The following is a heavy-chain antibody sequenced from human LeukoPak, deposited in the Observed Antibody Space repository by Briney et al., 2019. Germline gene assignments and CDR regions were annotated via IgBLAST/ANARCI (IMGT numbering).Heavy chain of an antibody. CDR3: GKIQHELVVAEDL. J-gene: IGHJ5*02. D-gene: IGHD6-13*01. CDR1: GFIFSMYG. CDR2: ISYDGSNK. V-gene: IGHV3-30*18. Sequence: PGGSLRLSCAASGFIFSMYGMHWVRQAPGKGLEWVAVISYDGSNKYYGDSVKGRFSISRDNSKNTLYLQMNSLRAEDTALYYCGKIQHELVVAEDLWGQGTLVTVSS.